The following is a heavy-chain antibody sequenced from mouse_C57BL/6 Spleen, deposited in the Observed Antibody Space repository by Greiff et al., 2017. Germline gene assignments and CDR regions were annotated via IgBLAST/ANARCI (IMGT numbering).Heavy chain of an antibody. D-gene: IGHD1-1*02. J-gene: IGHJ3*01. CDR3: AREGGPTGTWFAY. V-gene: IGHV1-82*01. CDR2: IYPGDGDT. CDR1: GYAFSSSW. Sequence: QVQLQQSGPELVKPGASVKISCKASGYAFSSSWMNWVKQRPGKGLEWIGRIYPGDGDTNYNGKFKGKATLTADKSSSTAYMQLSSLTSEDSAVYFCAREGGPTGTWFAYWGQGTLVTVSA.